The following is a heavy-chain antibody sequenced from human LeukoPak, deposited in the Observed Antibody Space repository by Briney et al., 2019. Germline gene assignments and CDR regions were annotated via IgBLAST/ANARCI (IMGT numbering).Heavy chain of an antibody. V-gene: IGHV4-38-2*02. D-gene: IGHD3-9*01. CDR1: GYSISSGYY. Sequence: SETLSLTCTVSGYSISSGYYWGWIRQPPGKGLEWIGSIYHSGSTYYNPSLKSRVTISVDTSKNQFSLKLSSVTAADTAVYYCARLTSAYYEILTGSLFDYWGQGTLVTVSS. J-gene: IGHJ4*02. CDR3: ARLTSAYYEILTGSLFDY. CDR2: IYHSGST.